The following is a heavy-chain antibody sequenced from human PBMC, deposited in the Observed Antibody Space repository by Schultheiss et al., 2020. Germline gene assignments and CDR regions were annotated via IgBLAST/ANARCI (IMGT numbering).Heavy chain of an antibody. CDR3: ASHYIQLWSTDYYFDY. Sequence: ASVKVSCKASGYTFTSYYMHWVRQAPGQGLEWMGIINPSGGSTSYAQKFQGRVTMTRDTSTSTVYMELSSLRSEDTAVYYCASHYIQLWSTDYYFDYWGQGTLVTVAS. CDR2: INPSGGST. D-gene: IGHD5-18*01. V-gene: IGHV1-46*01. J-gene: IGHJ4*02. CDR1: GYTFTSYY.